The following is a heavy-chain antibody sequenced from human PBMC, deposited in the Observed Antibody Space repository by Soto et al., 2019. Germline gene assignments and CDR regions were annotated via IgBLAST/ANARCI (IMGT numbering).Heavy chain of an antibody. CDR1: GGTFSSYA. V-gene: IGHV1-69*13. J-gene: IGHJ6*02. CDR2: IIPIFGTA. D-gene: IGHD5-18*01. Sequence: SVKVSCKASGGTFSSYAISWVRQAPGQGLEWMGGIIPIFGTASYAQKFQGRVTITADESTSTAYMELSSLRSEDTAVYYCARSTGYRYGMDVWGQGTTVTVSS. CDR3: ARSTGYRYGMDV.